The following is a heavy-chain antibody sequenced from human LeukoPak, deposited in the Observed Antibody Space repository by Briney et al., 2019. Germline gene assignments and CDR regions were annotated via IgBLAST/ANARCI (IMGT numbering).Heavy chain of an antibody. V-gene: IGHV1-2*02. J-gene: IGHJ3*02. CDR2: IHPKKGYP. Sequence: ASVKVSRRASGYPFTAYYIHWGRQAPGQGLEWMGWIHPKKGYPSLPQRFQGRVTMTRDTSIITAYMELSSLTSDDTGMYYCARGPTLGLDIWGQGTMVTVSS. CDR1: GYPFTAYY. CDR3: ARGPTLGLDI.